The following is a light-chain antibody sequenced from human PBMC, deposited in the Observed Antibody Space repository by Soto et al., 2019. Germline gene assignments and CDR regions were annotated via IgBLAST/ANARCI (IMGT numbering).Light chain of an antibody. J-gene: IGKJ3*01. Sequence: DIQMTQSPSSLSASVGDRVTITCRASQSISSYLNWYQQKPGKAPKLLIYAASSLQSGVPSRFSGSGSGTDFPLTISSLQPEDFATYYCQQSYSTPLFSFGPGTKVDIK. V-gene: IGKV1-39*01. CDR3: QQSYSTPLFS. CDR1: QSISSY. CDR2: AAS.